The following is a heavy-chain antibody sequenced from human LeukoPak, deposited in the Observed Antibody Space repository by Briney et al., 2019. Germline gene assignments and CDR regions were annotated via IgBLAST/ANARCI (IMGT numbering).Heavy chain of an antibody. V-gene: IGHV1-69*13. Sequence: ASVKVSCKASGYTFTGYYMHWVRQAPGQGLEWMGGIIPIFGTANYAQKFQGRVTITADESTSTAYMELSSLRSEDTAVYYCARDQLLWLPFDYWGQGTLVTVSS. J-gene: IGHJ4*02. CDR1: GYTFTGYY. D-gene: IGHD2-2*01. CDR2: IIPIFGTA. CDR3: ARDQLLWLPFDY.